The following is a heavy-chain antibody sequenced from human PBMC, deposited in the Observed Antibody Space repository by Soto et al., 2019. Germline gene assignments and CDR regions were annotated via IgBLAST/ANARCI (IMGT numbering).Heavy chain of an antibody. D-gene: IGHD2-8*01. CDR1: GCSISSGGYY. CDR3: ARVYCSNGVCYTASHGFDT. Sequence: TLSLTCTVSGCSISSGGYYWSWIRQHPGKGLEWIGYIYYSGSTYYSPSLKSRVTISVDTSKNQFSLRLGSVTAADTAVYYCARVYCSNGVCYTASHGFDTWGQGTMVTVSS. V-gene: IGHV4-31*03. J-gene: IGHJ3*02. CDR2: IYYSGST.